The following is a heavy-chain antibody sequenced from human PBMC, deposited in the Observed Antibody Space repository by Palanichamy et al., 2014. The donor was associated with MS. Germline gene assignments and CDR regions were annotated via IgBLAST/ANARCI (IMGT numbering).Heavy chain of an antibody. CDR3: ANLDLVSGFTRV. J-gene: IGHJ4*02. V-gene: IGHV3-23*01. Sequence: EVQLLESGGGLVQPGGSLRLSCVASGFTFSSYAMTWVRQAPGKGLEWVSSISDRGGSTYYADSVKGRFTISRDNSKNTLYLQMNSLRAEDTAVYNCANLDLVSGFTRVWGQGTLVTVSS. CDR1: GFTFSSYA. CDR2: ISDRGGST. D-gene: IGHD3-3*01.